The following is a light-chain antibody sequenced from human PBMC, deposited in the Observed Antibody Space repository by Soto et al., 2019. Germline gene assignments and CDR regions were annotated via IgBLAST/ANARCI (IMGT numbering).Light chain of an antibody. V-gene: IGKV1-12*01. J-gene: IGKJ4*01. Sequence: DIQMTQSPSSVSASVGDRVTITCRASQGIGSWLVWYQQKPGKAPKLLIYAASSLQSGVPSRFSGSGSGTDFTLTISSLQPEDFATYYCQQAHSFPRLTVGGGTKVDIK. CDR2: AAS. CDR3: QQAHSFPRLT. CDR1: QGIGSW.